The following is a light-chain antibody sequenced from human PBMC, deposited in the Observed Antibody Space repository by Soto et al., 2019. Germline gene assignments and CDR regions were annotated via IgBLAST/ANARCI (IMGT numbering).Light chain of an antibody. V-gene: IGKV3-20*01. J-gene: IGKJ2*01. CDR1: QSVSSSY. CDR3: QQYGSSPNT. CDR2: GAS. Sequence: EIVLTQSPGTLSLSPGERATLSCRASQSVSSSYLAWYQQKPGQAPRLLIYGASSRATGIPDRFNGSGSGTDFTLTISRLESQDFAVYYCQQYGSSPNTFGEGTKLEIK.